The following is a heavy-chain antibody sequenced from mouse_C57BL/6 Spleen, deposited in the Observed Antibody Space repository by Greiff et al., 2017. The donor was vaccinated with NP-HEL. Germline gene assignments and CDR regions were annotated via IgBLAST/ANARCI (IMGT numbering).Heavy chain of an antibody. J-gene: IGHJ4*01. CDR3: ARKVHYYGSSYSYAMDY. CDR2: IWSGGST. D-gene: IGHD1-1*01. CDR1: GFSLTSYG. V-gene: IGHV2-2*01. Sequence: VQLQQSGPGLVQPSQSLSITCTVSGFSLTSYGVHWVRQSPGKGLEWLGVIWSGGSTAYNAAFISRLSISKDNSKSQVFFKMNSLQADDTAIYYCARKVHYYGSSYSYAMDYWGQGTSVTVSS.